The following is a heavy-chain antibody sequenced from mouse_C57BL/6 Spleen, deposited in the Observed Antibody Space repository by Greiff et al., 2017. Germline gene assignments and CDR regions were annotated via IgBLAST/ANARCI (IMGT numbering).Heavy chain of an antibody. J-gene: IGHJ2*01. CDR1: GYAFSSSW. V-gene: IGHV1-82*01. CDR3: AREGPYGPYYFDY. CDR2: IYPGDGDT. Sequence: VKLMESGPELVKPGASVKISCKASGYAFSSSWMNWVKQRPGKGLEWIGRIYPGDGDTNYNGKFKGKATLTADKSSSTAYMQLSSLTSEDSAVYFCAREGPYGPYYFDYWGQGTTLTVSS. D-gene: IGHD1-1*02.